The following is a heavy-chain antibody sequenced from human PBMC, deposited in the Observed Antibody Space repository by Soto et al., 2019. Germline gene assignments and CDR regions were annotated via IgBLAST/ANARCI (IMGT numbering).Heavy chain of an antibody. CDR2: IIPLFGTT. CDR3: ARVAGHYYDSSGYAS. D-gene: IGHD3-22*01. J-gene: IGHJ5*02. V-gene: IGHV1-69*12. CDR1: GGTFSSYA. Sequence: QVQLVQSGAEVRKPGSSVKVSCKASGGTFSSYAISWVRQAPGQGLEWMGGIIPLFGTTNYAQKFQGRVTITADEYTSTAYMDLSSLRSEDTAVYYCARVAGHYYDSSGYASWGQGTLVTVSS.